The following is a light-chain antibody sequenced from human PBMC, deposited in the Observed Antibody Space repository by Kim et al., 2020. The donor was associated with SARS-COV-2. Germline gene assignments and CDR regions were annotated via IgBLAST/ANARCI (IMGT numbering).Light chain of an antibody. J-gene: IGKJ2*01. CDR2: DAS. V-gene: IGKV3-11*01. Sequence: SLSPGESAAPSFRASPSVVSFFAWSHQGPGQTPRLLIYDASLRATGVPARFRGGVFWPDFSLPISSLEPEDFALYYCLQRNNWPNTFGQGTKLEI. CDR1: PSVVSF. CDR3: LQRNNWPNT.